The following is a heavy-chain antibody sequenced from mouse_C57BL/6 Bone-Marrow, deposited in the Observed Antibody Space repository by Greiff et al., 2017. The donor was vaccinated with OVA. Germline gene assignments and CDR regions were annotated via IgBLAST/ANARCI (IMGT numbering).Heavy chain of an antibody. D-gene: IGHD2-4*01. CDR3: ARGGYYDYDGGACFAY. V-gene: IGHV1-18*01. CDR1: GYTFTDYN. J-gene: IGHJ3*01. Sequence: EVQLQQSGPELAKPGASVKIPCKASGYTFTDYNMDWVKQSHGKSLEWIGDINYNNGGTIYNQKFKGKATLTVDKSSSTAYMELRSLTSEDTAVYYCARGGYYDYDGGACFAYLGQGTLVTVSA. CDR2: INYNNGGT.